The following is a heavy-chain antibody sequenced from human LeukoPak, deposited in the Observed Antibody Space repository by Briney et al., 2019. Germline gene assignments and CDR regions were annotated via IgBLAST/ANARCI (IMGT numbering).Heavy chain of an antibody. CDR1: GFTFSNYW. J-gene: IGHJ4*02. D-gene: IGHD6-13*01. CDR3: ARIGYSSSSTDY. V-gene: IGHV3-7*01. Sequence: GGSLGLSCAVSGFTFSNYWMSWVRQAPGKGLEWVANINQDESVKYYVDSLKGRFTVSRDNAKNLLYLQMNSLRAEDTAMYYCARIGYSSSSTDYWGQGTLVTVSS. CDR2: INQDESVK.